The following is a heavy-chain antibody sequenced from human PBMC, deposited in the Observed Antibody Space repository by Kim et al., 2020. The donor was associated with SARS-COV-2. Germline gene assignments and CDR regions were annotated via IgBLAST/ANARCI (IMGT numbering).Heavy chain of an antibody. V-gene: IGHV1-24*01. CDR3: ATEGYSYGYWDY. CDR1: GYTLTELS. CDR2: FDPEDGDT. J-gene: IGHJ4*02. D-gene: IGHD5-18*01. Sequence: ASVKVSCKVSGYTLTELSMHWVRQAPGKGLEWMGGFDPEDGDTIYAQKFEGRVTMTEDTSTDTAYIELSSLRSEDTAVYYCATEGYSYGYWDYWGQGTLVNVSS.